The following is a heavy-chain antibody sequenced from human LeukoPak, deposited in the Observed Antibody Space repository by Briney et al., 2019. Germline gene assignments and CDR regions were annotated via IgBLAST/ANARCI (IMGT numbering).Heavy chain of an antibody. CDR1: GFSFSDAW. CDR3: ARGRSGPWSDFGY. CDR2: IKHDGSEK. J-gene: IGHJ4*02. V-gene: IGHV3-7*01. Sequence: PGGSLRLSCAASGFSFSDAWMNWVRQAPGKGLEWVASIKHDGSEKYYVDSVRGRFTISRDNTMNSLYLQMSSLRAEDTAVYYCARGRSGPWSDFGYWGQGTLVTVSS. D-gene: IGHD1-26*01.